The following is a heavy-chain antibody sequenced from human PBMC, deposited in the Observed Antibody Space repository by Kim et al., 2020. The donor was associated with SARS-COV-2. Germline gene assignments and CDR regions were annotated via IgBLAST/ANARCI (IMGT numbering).Heavy chain of an antibody. V-gene: IGHV1-18*01. D-gene: IGHD6-13*01. J-gene: IGHJ6*02. CDR2: ISAYNGNT. CDR3: ARDTSIAAAGTVYYGMDV. CDR1: GYTFTSYG. Sequence: ASVKVSCKASGYTFTSYGISWVRQAPGQGLEWMGWISAYNGNTNYAQKLQGRVTMTTDTSTSTAYMELRSLRSDDTAVYYCARDTSIAAAGTVYYGMDVWGQGTTVTVSS.